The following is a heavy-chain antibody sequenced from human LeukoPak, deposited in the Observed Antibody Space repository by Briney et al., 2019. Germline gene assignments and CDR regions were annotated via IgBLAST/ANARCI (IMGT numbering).Heavy chain of an antibody. D-gene: IGHD3-3*01. Sequence: PGGSLRLSCAASGFTFSSYEINWVRQTPGEGLEWVSSISSSSSYIYYADSVKGRFTISRDNAKNSLYLQMNSLRAEDTAVYYCARDERYDFWSGYLYYFDYWGQGTLVTVSS. CDR2: ISSSSSYI. CDR3: ARDERYDFWSGYLYYFDY. CDR1: GFTFSSYE. V-gene: IGHV3-21*01. J-gene: IGHJ4*02.